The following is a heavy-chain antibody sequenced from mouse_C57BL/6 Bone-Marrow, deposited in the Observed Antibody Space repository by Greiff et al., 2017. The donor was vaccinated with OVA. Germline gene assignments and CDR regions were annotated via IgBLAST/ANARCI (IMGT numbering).Heavy chain of an antibody. J-gene: IGHJ1*03. CDR3: ARWGYWYFDV. CDR1: GYTFTDYH. V-gene: IGHV1-18*01. Sequence: VKLQESGPELVKPGASVKITCKASGYTFTDYHMDWVKQSHGNSLEWIGDIYPNNGGTNYNQKFKGQATLTVDKSSSTAYMELSSLTAEDTAVYYCARWGYWYFDVWGTGTTVTVSS. CDR2: IYPNNGGT.